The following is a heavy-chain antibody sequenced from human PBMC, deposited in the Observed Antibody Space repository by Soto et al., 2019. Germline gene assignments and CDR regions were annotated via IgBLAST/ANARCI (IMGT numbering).Heavy chain of an antibody. CDR1: GFTLSDYW. J-gene: IGHJ5*02. CDR2: VKKDGSDK. Sequence: EVQLVESGGGLVQPGGSLRLTCAASGFTLSDYWMSWVRQAPGKGLEWVANVKKDGSDKYYVDSVQGRFTISRDNAKNPLYLQMNSLGAEDPGWYYCARGGGNFDPWGQGTLVTVSS. D-gene: IGHD3-16*01. CDR3: ARGGGNFDP. V-gene: IGHV3-7*04.